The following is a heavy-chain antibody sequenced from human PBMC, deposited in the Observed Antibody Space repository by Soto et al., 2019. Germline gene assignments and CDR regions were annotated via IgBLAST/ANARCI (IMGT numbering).Heavy chain of an antibody. CDR2: ISGSGGST. D-gene: IGHD6-19*01. CDR3: AKDGAYSSGWYYFDY. J-gene: IGHJ4*02. CDR1: GFTFSSYA. Sequence: GGSLRLSCAASGFTFSSYAMSWVRQAPGKGLEWVSAISGSGGSTYYAEYVKGRFTISRDNSKNTLYLQMKSLRAEDTAVYYCAKDGAYSSGWYYFDYWGQGTLVTVSS. V-gene: IGHV3-23*01.